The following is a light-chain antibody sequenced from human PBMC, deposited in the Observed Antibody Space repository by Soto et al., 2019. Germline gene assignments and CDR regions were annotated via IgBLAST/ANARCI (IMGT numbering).Light chain of an antibody. Sequence: EIVLTQSSGTLSLSPGERATLSCRASQSISSNYLAWYQQRPGQAPRLLIYGASSRATGIPDRFSGSGSGTDFTLTISRLEPEDSAVYFCQQYATSPLIFGGGTKVEIK. V-gene: IGKV3-20*01. CDR3: QQYATSPLI. J-gene: IGKJ4*01. CDR1: QSISSNY. CDR2: GAS.